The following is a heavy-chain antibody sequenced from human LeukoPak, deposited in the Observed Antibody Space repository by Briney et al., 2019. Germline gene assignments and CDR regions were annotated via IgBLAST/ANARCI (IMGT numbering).Heavy chain of an antibody. D-gene: IGHD2-8*01. J-gene: IGHJ6*02. CDR1: GFTFSSYA. CDR2: ISYDGSNK. V-gene: IGHV3-30-3*01. Sequence: GRSLRLPCAASGFTFSSYAMHWVRQAPGKGLEWVAVISYDGSNKYYADSVKGRFTISRDNSKNTLYLQMNSLRAEDTAVYYCARGPERTGVGTRYYYDMDVWGQGTTVTVSS. CDR3: ARGPERTGVGTRYYYDMDV.